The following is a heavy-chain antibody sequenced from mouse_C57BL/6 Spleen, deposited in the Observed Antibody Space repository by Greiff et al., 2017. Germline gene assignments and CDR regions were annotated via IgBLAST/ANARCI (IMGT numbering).Heavy chain of an antibody. CDR1: GFSLTSYG. Sequence: QVQLKESGPGLVQPSQSLSITCTVSGFSLTSYGVHWVRQSPGKGLEWLGVIWRGGSTDYNAAFMSRLSITKDNSKSQVFFKMNSLQADDTAIYYCAKNRYYYGSSSYAMDYWGQGTSVTVSS. J-gene: IGHJ4*01. V-gene: IGHV2-5*01. D-gene: IGHD1-1*01. CDR2: IWRGGST. CDR3: AKNRYYYGSSSYAMDY.